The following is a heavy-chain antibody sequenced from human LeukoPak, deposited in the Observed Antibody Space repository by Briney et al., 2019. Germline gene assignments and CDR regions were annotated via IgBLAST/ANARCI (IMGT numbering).Heavy chain of an antibody. Sequence: PSETLSLTCAVYGGSFSGYYWSWIRQPPGKGLEWIGEINHSGSTNYNPSLKSRVTISEDTSKNQFSLKLSSVTAADTAVYYCARSDGSGSFQLNYYYMDVWGKGTTVTVSS. CDR3: ARSDGSGSFQLNYYYMDV. D-gene: IGHD3-10*01. CDR2: INHSGST. V-gene: IGHV4-34*01. CDR1: GGSFSGYY. J-gene: IGHJ6*03.